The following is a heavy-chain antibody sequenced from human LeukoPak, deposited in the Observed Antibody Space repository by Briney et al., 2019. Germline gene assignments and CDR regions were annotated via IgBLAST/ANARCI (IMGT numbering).Heavy chain of an antibody. V-gene: IGHV4-34*01. D-gene: IGHD6-19*01. CDR2: INHSGST. CDR1: GGSFSGYY. J-gene: IGHJ4*02. Sequence: ASETLSLTCAVYGGSFSGYYWSWIRQPPGKGLEWIGEINHSGSTNYNPSLKSRVTISVDTSKNQFSLKLSPVTAADTAVYYCARGRYSSGWYLDYWGQGTLVTVSS. CDR3: ARGRYSSGWYLDY.